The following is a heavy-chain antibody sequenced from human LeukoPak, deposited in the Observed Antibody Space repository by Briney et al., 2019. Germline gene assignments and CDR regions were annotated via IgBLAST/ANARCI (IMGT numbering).Heavy chain of an antibody. V-gene: IGHV4-39*07. Sequence: PSETLSLTCNVSGGSISSSSYYWGWIRQPPGKGLEWIATIYYTGSTYYNPSLKSRVTISVDTSKNQFSLKLSSVTAADTAVYFCARGPYSYDSSGAFDIWGQGTMVTVSS. CDR3: ARGPYSYDSSGAFDI. CDR2: IYYTGST. CDR1: GGSISSSSYY. D-gene: IGHD3-22*01. J-gene: IGHJ3*02.